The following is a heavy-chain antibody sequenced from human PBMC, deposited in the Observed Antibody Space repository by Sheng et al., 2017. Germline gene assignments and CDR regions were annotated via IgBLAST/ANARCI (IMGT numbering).Heavy chain of an antibody. D-gene: IGHD6-19*01. Sequence: QVQLVESGGGVVQPGRSLRLSCAASGFTFSNYGMHWVRQAPGKGLEWVALISHGGSNDYYADSVKGRFTTSRDNSKNTLYLQMNSLRAEDTAVYYCAKDTSSGYLDYWGQGTLVTVSS. J-gene: IGHJ4*02. CDR1: GFTFSNYG. CDR2: ISHGGSND. V-gene: IGHV3-30*18. CDR3: AKDTSSGYLDY.